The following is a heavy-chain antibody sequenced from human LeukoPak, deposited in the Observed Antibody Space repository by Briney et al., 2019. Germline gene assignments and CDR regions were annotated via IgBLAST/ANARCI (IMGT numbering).Heavy chain of an antibody. CDR1: VYSTSSGFY. CDR3: ARVTGYMIEDYFDY. Sequence: PSETLSLTCTVSVYSTSSGFYWGWIRQPPGKGLGWIGSIYHSGSTYYNPSLKSRVTISVDASMNQFSLKLSSVTAADTAVYYCARVTGYMIEDYFDYWGQGARVTVSS. J-gene: IGHJ4*02. V-gene: IGHV4-38-2*02. CDR2: IYHSGST. D-gene: IGHD3-22*01.